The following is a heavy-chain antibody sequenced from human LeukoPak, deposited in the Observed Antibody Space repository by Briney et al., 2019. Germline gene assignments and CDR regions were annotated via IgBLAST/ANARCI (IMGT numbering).Heavy chain of an antibody. CDR1: GFPVSSNY. D-gene: IGHD2-15*01. CDR3: ARRCSGGSCYSVGAFDI. CDR2: IYSGGST. V-gene: IGHV3-53*01. J-gene: IGHJ3*02. Sequence: PGGSLRLSCAAPGFPVSSNYMSWGRQAPGKGLEWGSVIYSGGSTYYADSVKGRFTISRDNSKNTLYLQMNSLRAEDTAVYYCARRCSGGSCYSVGAFDIWGQGTMVTVSS.